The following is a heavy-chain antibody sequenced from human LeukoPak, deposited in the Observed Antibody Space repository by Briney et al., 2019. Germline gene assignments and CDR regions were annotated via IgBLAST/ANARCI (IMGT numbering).Heavy chain of an antibody. CDR2: ISSSGSTI. Sequence: GGSRRLSGAASGFAFSAYYMSWIRQAPGKRREWVSYISSSGSTIYYADSAKGRFTISRDNAKNSLYLQMNSLRAEDTAVYYCARDGGWFDPWGQGTLVTASS. CDR3: ARDGGWFDP. V-gene: IGHV3-11*01. J-gene: IGHJ5*02. CDR1: GFAFSAYY.